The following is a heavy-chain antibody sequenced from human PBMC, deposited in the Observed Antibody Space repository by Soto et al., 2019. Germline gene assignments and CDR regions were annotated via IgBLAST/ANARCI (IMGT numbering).Heavy chain of an antibody. CDR2: IWYDGSNK. Sequence: GGSLRLSCAASGFTFSSYGMHWVRQAPGKGLEWVAVIWYDGSNKYYADSVKGRFTISRDNSKNTLYLQMNSLRAEDTAVYYCVIDMKAGTGGWFDPWGQGSLVTVSS. CDR3: VIDMKAGTGGWFDP. D-gene: IGHD6-19*01. CDR1: GFTFSSYG. J-gene: IGHJ5*02. V-gene: IGHV3-33*01.